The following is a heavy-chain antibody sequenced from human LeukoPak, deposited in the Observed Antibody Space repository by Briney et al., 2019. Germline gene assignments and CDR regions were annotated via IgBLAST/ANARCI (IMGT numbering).Heavy chain of an antibody. Sequence: ASVKVSCKTSGYTFTQFAINWMRQAPGQGLEWMGWINPNSGGTNYAQKFQGRVTMTRDTSISTAYMELSRLRSDDTAVYCCARERLGATLPPYGMDVWGQGTTVTVSS. V-gene: IGHV1-2*02. J-gene: IGHJ6*02. CDR3: ARERLGATLPPYGMDV. CDR2: INPNSGGT. D-gene: IGHD1-26*01. CDR1: GYTFTQFA.